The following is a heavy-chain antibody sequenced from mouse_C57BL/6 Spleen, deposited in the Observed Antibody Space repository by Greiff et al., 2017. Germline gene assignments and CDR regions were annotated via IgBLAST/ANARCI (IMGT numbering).Heavy chain of an antibody. V-gene: IGHV1-18*01. CDR1: GYTFTDYN. CDR2: INPNNGGT. CDR3: ARGGHIYYYGSRTLSFDY. Sequence: EVQLQESGPELVKPGASVKIPCKASGYTFTDYNMDWVKQSHGKSLEWIGDINPNNGGTIYNQKFKGKATLTVDKSSSTAYMELRSLTSEDTAVYYCARGGHIYYYGSRTLSFDYWGQGTTLTVSS. J-gene: IGHJ2*01. D-gene: IGHD1-1*01.